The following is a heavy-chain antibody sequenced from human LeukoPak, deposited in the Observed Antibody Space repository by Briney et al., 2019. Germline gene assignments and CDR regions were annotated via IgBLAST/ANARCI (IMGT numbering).Heavy chain of an antibody. CDR3: ARGSYKLGYCSSTSCYGFDP. CDR1: GGTFSSYA. D-gene: IGHD2-2*01. J-gene: IGHJ5*02. Sequence: ASVKVSCKASGGTFSSYAISWVRQAPGQGLGWMGGIIPIFGAANYAQKFQGRVTTTTDESTSTAYMEVSSLRSEDTAVYYCARGSYKLGYCSSTSCYGFDPWGERTLVSVSS. V-gene: IGHV1-69*05. CDR2: IIPIFGAA.